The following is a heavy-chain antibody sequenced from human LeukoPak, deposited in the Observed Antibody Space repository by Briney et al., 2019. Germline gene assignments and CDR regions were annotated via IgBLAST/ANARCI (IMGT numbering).Heavy chain of an antibody. V-gene: IGHV3-23*01. CDR3: AKSVYYYGGGYYYTDY. J-gene: IGHJ4*02. CDR1: GFTFSSYA. Sequence: GGSLRLSCAASGFTFSSYAMSWVRQAPGKGLEWVSVISSSGGNTDYADSVKGRFTISRDNSQNTLYLQMNSLRAEDTAVYYCAKSVYYYGGGYYYTDYWGQGTMVTVSS. D-gene: IGHD3-22*01. CDR2: ISSSGGNT.